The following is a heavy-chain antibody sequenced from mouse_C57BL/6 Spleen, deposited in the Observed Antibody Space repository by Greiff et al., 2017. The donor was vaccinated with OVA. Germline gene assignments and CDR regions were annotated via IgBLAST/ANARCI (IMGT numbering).Heavy chain of an antibody. CDR2: IHPNSGST. D-gene: IGHD1-1*01. J-gene: IGHJ2*01. CDR1: GYTFTSYW. V-gene: IGHV1-64*01. Sequence: QVQLQQPGAELVKPGASVKLSCKASGYTFTSYWMHWVKQRPGQGLEWIGMIHPNSGSTNYNEKFKRKSTLTVDKSYRTAYMQLSSLTSEDAAVYYCARSDYYGSSYYFDYWGQGTTLTVSS. CDR3: ARSDYYGSSYYFDY.